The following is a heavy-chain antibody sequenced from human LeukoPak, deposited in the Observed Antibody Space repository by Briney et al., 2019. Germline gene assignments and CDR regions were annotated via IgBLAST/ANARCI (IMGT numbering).Heavy chain of an antibody. CDR1: GGSISSYY. V-gene: IGHV4-4*07. J-gene: IGHJ4*02. CDR2: IYTSGST. Sequence: PSETLSLTCTVSGGSISSYYWSWIRQPAGKGLEWIGRIYTSGSTNYNPSLKSRVTMSGDTSKNQFSLKLSSVTAADTAVYYCARGWYYDILTGYYNGFDYWGQGTLVTVSS. CDR3: ARGWYYDILTGYYNGFDY. D-gene: IGHD3-9*01.